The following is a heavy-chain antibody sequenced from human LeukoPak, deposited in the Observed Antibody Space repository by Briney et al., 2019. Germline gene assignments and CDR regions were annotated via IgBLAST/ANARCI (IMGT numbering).Heavy chain of an antibody. CDR3: AKATRVATIFQEFDY. CDR2: ISWNSGSI. CDR1: GFTFDDYA. J-gene: IGHJ4*02. Sequence: GRSLRLSCAASGFTFDDYAVHWVRQAPGKGLEWVSGISWNSGSIGYADSVKGRFTISRDNAKNSLYLQMNSLRAEDTALYYCAKATRVATIFQEFDYWGQGTLVTVSS. D-gene: IGHD5-12*01. V-gene: IGHV3-9*01.